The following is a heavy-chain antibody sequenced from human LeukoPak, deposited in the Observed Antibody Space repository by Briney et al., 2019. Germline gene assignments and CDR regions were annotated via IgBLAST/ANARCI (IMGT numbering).Heavy chain of an antibody. CDR2: ISGSGGST. Sequence: PGGSLRLSCAASGFTFSSYAMSWVRQAPGKGLEWVSAISGSGGSTYYADSVKGRFTISRDNSKNTLYLQMNSLRAEDTAVYYCARVPNIVVVVAATREYYMDVWGKGTTVTISS. CDR1: GFTFSSYA. J-gene: IGHJ6*03. D-gene: IGHD2-15*01. V-gene: IGHV3-23*01. CDR3: ARVPNIVVVVAATREYYMDV.